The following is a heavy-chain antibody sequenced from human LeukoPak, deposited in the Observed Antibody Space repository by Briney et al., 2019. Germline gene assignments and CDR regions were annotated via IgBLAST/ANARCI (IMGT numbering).Heavy chain of an antibody. V-gene: IGHV1-2*02. CDR2: INANSGDT. J-gene: IGHJ6*04. D-gene: IGHD3-9*01. Sequence: ASVKVSRKASGYTFTGYYLHWVRQAPGQGLEWMGWINANSGDTNYAQKFQGGVTMTRDTAISTAYMELSRLTSDDTAVYYCARNKGGKYYDNLTGKRDIWGKGTTVTVSS. CDR3: ARNKGGKYYDNLTGKRDI. CDR1: GYTFTGYY.